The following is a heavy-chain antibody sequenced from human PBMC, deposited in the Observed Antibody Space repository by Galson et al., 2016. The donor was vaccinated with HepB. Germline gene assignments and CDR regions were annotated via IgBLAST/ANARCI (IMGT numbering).Heavy chain of an antibody. J-gene: IGHJ5*02. CDR3: ARHLRRSGWFDP. CDR2: IFYRGTT. V-gene: IGHV4-39*01. D-gene: IGHD1-26*01. Sequence: SETLSLTCSVSGDSISTHIYYWGWIRQPPGKGLEWIGSIFYRGTTSHNPSLKSRVTISVDTSKNQFSLTLNSVTAADTAIYFCARHLRRSGWFDPWGQGILVPVSS. CDR1: GDSISTHIYY.